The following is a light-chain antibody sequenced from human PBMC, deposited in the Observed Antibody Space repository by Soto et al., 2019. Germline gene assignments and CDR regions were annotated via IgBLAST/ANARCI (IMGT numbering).Light chain of an antibody. CDR2: AAS. V-gene: IGKV1-39*01. CDR1: QSISNH. CDR3: QQRSSCPLT. Sequence: DIQMTQSPSSLSASVEDRVIITCRASQSISNHLNWYQQKPGKAPKLLIFAASSLQSGVPSRFSGSRSGPDFPLTISSLEPEDFAVYYCQQRSSCPLTLGGGTKVDIQ. J-gene: IGKJ4*01.